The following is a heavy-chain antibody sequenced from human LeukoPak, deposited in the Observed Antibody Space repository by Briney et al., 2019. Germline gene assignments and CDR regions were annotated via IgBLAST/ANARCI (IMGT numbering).Heavy chain of an antibody. D-gene: IGHD4-17*01. CDR3: ARDRYGDYYGMDV. Sequence: SETLSLACTVSGGSISSGGYYWSWIRQHPGKGLERIGYIYYSGSTYYNPSLKSRVTISVDTSKNQFSLKLSSVTAADTAVYYCARDRYGDYYGMDVWGQGTTVTVSS. J-gene: IGHJ6*02. V-gene: IGHV4-31*03. CDR1: GGSISSGGYY. CDR2: IYYSGST.